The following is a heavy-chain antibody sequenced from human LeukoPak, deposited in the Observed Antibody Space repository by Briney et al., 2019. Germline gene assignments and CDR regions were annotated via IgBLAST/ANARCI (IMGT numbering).Heavy chain of an antibody. CDR3: ARMSDSSGFMRDY. CDR1: GYTFTGYY. D-gene: IGHD3-22*01. CDR2: INPNSGGT. V-gene: IGHV1-2*02. Sequence: ASVKVSCKASGYTFTGYYMHWVRQAPGQGLEWMGWINPNSGGTNYAQKFQGRVTMTRDTPISTAYMELSRLRSDDTAVYYCARMSDSSGFMRDYWGQGTLVTVSS. J-gene: IGHJ4*02.